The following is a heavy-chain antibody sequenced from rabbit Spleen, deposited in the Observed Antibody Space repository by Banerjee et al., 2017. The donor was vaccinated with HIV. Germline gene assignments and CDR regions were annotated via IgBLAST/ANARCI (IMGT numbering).Heavy chain of an antibody. V-gene: IGHV1S45*01. CDR2: INAVTAKA. Sequence: QEQLVESGGGLVRPEGSLKLSCKASGFSFSNKAVMCWVRQAPGKGLEWIACINAVTAKAVYASWAKGRFTLSKTSSTTVTLQMTSLTDADTATYFCARGGYGGHIYAMGLWGPGTLVTVS. D-gene: IGHD4-2*01. CDR3: ARGGYGGHIYAMGL. CDR1: GFSFSNKAV. J-gene: IGHJ4*01.